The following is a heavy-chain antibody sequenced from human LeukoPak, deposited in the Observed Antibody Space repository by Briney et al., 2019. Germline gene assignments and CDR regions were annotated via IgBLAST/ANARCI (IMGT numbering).Heavy chain of an antibody. CDR3: ARDSSQSYYYDSSAWGNFQH. D-gene: IGHD3-22*01. V-gene: IGHV3-21*01. J-gene: IGHJ1*01. CDR1: GFTFSSYS. Sequence: GGSLRLSCAASGFTFSSYSMNWVRQAPGKGLEWVSSISSSSSYIYYADSVKGRFTISRDNAKNSLYLQMNSLRAEDTAVYYCARDSSQSYYYDSSAWGNFQHWGQGTLVTVSS. CDR2: ISSSSSYI.